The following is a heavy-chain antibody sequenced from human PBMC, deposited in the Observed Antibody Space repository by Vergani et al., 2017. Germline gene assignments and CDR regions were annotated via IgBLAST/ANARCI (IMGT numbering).Heavy chain of an antibody. V-gene: IGHV2-5*02. D-gene: IGHD1-26*01. CDR3: AHSYSGAGWFDP. Sequence: QITLKESGPTLVKPTQTLTLTCTFSGFSLSTSGVGVGWIRQPPGTALEWLALIYWDDDKRDSPSLKSRLTITKDTSKNQEVLTMTNMDPVDTATYYCAHSYSGAGWFDPWGQGTLVTVSS. CDR2: IYWDDDK. CDR1: GFSLSTSGVG. J-gene: IGHJ5*02.